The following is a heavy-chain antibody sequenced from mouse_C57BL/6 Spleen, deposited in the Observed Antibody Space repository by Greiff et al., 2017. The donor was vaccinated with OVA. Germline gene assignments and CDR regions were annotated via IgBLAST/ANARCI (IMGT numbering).Heavy chain of an antibody. V-gene: IGHV1-53*01. J-gene: IGHJ1*03. D-gene: IGHD2-5*01. CDR3: ASTLIYSNLSYWYFDV. CDR1: GYTFTSYW. CDR2: INPSNGGT. Sequence: QVQLQQPGTELVKPGASVKLSCKASGYTFTSYWMHWVKQRPGQGLEWIGNINPSNGGTNYNEKFKSKATLTVDKSSSTAYMQLSSLTSKDSAVYYCASTLIYSNLSYWYFDVWGTGTTVTVSS.